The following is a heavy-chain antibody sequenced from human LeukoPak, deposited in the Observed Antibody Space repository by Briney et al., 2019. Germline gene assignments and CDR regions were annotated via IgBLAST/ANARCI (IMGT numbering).Heavy chain of an antibody. D-gene: IGHD6-19*01. J-gene: IGHJ4*02. V-gene: IGHV1-69*05. CDR1: GGTFSSYA. Sequence: SVKVSCKASGGTFSSYAISWVRQAPGQGLEWMGGIIPIFGTANYAQKFQGRVTLTTDESTSTAYMELSSLRSEDTAVFYCARVGSRGWFLVDWGQGTLVTVSS. CDR2: IIPIFGTA. CDR3: ARVGSRGWFLVD.